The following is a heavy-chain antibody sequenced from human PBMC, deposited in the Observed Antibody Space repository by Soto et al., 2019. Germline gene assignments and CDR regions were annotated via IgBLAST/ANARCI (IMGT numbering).Heavy chain of an antibody. D-gene: IGHD1-26*01. CDR2: IRQDGSDK. CDR3: AGERGGPTTSAFDI. J-gene: IGHJ3*02. CDR1: GFTFNKYY. Sequence: GGSLRLSCAASGFTFNKYYMTWVRQAPGKGLEWVANIRQDGSDKYYVGSVKGRFTISRDNAKKSLYLQMNSLRAEDTAVYYCAGERGGPTTSAFDIWGQGTMVTVSS. V-gene: IGHV3-7*04.